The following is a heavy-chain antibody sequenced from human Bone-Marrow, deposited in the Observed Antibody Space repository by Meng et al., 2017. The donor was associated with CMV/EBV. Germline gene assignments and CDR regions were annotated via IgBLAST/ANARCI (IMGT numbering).Heavy chain of an antibody. J-gene: IGHJ6*02. CDR1: GFTFSDYY. CDR2: ISRSGSAL. Sequence: GGSLRLSCAASGFTFSDYYMSWIRQAPGKGLEWVSYISRSGSALYYADSVKGRFTISRDTSKNTLYLQMNSLRSEDTAVYYCAREGVDTDMVRGDYHGMDVWGQGTTVTVSS. V-gene: IGHV3-11*04. D-gene: IGHD5-18*01. CDR3: AREGVDTDMVRGDYHGMDV.